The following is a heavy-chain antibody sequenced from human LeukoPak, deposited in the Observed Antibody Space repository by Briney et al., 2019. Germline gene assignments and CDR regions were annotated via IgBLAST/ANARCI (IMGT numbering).Heavy chain of an antibody. CDR1: GYTFTSYY. D-gene: IGHD2-15*01. CDR2: INPSGGST. V-gene: IGHV1-46*01. CDR3: AREHRSSEKDDGMDV. Sequence: ASVKVSCKASGYTFTSYYMHWVRQAPGQGLEWMGIINPSGGSTSYAQKFQGRVTMTRDTSTSTVYMELSSLRSEDTAVYYCAREHRSSEKDDGMDVSGQGTTVTVSS. J-gene: IGHJ6*02.